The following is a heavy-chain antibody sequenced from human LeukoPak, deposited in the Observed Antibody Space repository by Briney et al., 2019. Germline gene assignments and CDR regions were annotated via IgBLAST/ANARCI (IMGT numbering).Heavy chain of an antibody. J-gene: IGHJ4*02. V-gene: IGHV3-9*01. CDR3: AKAAALTRVDS. CDR2: ISWNSGNI. Sequence: GGSLRLSCAASGFTFDDYAMHWVRQAPGKGLEWVSGISWNSGNIFFGDSVKGRFTISRDNAKNSLYLQMNSLRVEDTALYYCAKAAALTRVDSWGQGTLVTVSS. CDR1: GFTFDDYA. D-gene: IGHD6-25*01.